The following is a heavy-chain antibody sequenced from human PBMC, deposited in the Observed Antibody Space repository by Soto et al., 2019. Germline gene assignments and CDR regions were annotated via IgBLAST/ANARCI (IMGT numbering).Heavy chain of an antibody. CDR1: QISFSNYA. V-gene: IGHV3-23*01. CDR3: AKDRPHGDRGAFDI. Sequence: RRSLRIACAASQISFSNYAMSWVRQAPAKGLESLSIISGSGDAIDYADSVKGRFTISRDNSKNTLYLQLNSLRADDTAVYYCAKDRPHGDRGAFDIWGQGTMVTVSS. J-gene: IGHJ3*02. CDR2: ISGSGDAI. D-gene: IGHD6-6*01.